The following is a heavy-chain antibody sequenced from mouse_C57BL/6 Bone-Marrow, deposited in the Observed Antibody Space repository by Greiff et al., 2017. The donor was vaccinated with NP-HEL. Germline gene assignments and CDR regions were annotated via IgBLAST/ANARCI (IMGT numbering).Heavy chain of an antibody. CDR1: GYTFTSYW. J-gene: IGHJ2*01. D-gene: IGHD2-5*01. V-gene: IGHV1-5*01. CDR3: TGSNGY. Sequence: VQLQQSGTVLARPGASVKMSCKTSGYTFTSYWMHWVKQRPGQGLEWIGAIYPGNSDTSYNQKFKGKAKLTAVTSARTAYMELSSMTNEDTAVYYCTGSNGYWGQGTTLTVSS. CDR2: IYPGNSDT.